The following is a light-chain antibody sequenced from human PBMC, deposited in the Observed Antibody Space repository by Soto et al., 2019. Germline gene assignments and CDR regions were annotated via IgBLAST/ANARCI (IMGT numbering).Light chain of an antibody. CDR3: QQFNSYPLT. CDR2: DAS. V-gene: IGKV1-13*02. Sequence: AIQLTQSPSSLSASVGDRVTITCRASQGISSALAWYQQKPGKAPKLLIYDASNLESGAPSGFSGSGSGADFTLTISSLQPEDFATHYCQQFNSYPLTFGGGTKVEIK. CDR1: QGISSA. J-gene: IGKJ4*01.